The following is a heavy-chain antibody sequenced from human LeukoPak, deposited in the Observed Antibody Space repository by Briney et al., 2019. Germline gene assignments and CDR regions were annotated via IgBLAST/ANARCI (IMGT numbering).Heavy chain of an antibody. J-gene: IGHJ3*02. CDR2: IYTSGST. CDR1: GGSISSGSYY. Sequence: SQTLSLTCTVSGGSISSGSYYWSWIRQPAGKGLEWIGRIYTSGSTNYNPSLKSRVTISVDTSKNQFSLKLSSVTAADTAVYYCARRRSSHAFDIWGQGTMVTVSS. D-gene: IGHD6-6*01. CDR3: ARRRSSHAFDI. V-gene: IGHV4-61*02.